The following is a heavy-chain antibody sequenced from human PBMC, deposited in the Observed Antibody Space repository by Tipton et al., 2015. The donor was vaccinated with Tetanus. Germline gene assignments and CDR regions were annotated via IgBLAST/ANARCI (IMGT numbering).Heavy chain of an antibody. D-gene: IGHD6-19*01. CDR1: GGSMRSYY. J-gene: IGHJ6*02. CDR3: ARHSGWYNFFTGVDV. CDR2: IYFSGHT. V-gene: IGHV4-59*01. Sequence: TLSLTCIVSGGSMRSYYWSWIRQSPGKGLEWIGYIYFSGHTKYNPSLKSRVTFSLDTSQNQISLQLTSVTAADTAVYYCARHSGWYNFFTGVDVWGLGTTVTVSS.